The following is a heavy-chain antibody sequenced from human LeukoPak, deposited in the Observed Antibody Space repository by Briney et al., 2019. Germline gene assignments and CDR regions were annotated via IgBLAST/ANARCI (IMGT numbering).Heavy chain of an antibody. Sequence: GGSLRLSCAASGFTFSVNYMSWIRQSPMKGLEWVAYIKSSGDAAFYADSVKGRFTISRDNAKNSMYLQINDLRAEDTAVYYCARDLGCAARLYFDFWGRGTLVTVSS. CDR2: IKSSGDAA. CDR3: ARDLGCAARLYFDF. J-gene: IGHJ2*01. D-gene: IGHD7-27*01. CDR1: GFTFSVNY. V-gene: IGHV3-11*01.